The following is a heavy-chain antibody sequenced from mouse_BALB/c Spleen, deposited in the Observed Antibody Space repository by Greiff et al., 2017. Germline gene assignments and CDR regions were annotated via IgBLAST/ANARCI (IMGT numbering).Heavy chain of an antibody. CDR1: GYTFTSYY. Sequence: QVQLQQSGPELVKPGASVRISCKASGYTFTSYYIHWVKQRPGQGLEWIGWIYPGNVNTKYNEKFKGKATLTADKSSSTAYMQLSSLTSEDSAVYFCAREGTARATSWFAYWGQGTLVTVSA. CDR3: AREGTARATSWFAY. CDR2: IYPGNVNT. V-gene: IGHV1S56*01. D-gene: IGHD3-2*01. J-gene: IGHJ3*01.